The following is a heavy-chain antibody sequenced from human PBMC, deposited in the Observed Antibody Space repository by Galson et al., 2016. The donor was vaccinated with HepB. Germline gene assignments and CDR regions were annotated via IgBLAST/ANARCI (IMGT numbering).Heavy chain of an antibody. CDR2: ISTDGSKK. D-gene: IGHD4-23*01. CDR1: GFTFSSYG. CDR3: AKAQETGNPRSYYGLDV. V-gene: IGHV3-30*18. J-gene: IGHJ6*02. Sequence: SLRLSCAASGFTFSSYGMHWVRQAPGKGLEWVAVISTDGSKKYHADSVKGRFTISRDNSKNTLYLQMTSLRPEDTAVYYCAKAQETGNPRSYYGLDVWGQGTTVTVSS.